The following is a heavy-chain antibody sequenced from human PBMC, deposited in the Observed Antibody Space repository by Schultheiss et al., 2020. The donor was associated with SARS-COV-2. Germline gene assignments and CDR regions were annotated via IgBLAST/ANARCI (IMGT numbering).Heavy chain of an antibody. CDR2: ISYDGGT. Sequence: SETLSLTCTVSGGSISSYYWSWIRQPPGEGLEWIGYISYDGGTSYSPSLRSRVTISLDTSKNQFSLNLNSVTAADTAVYYCARVVTGTSDYDYWGQGTLVTVSS. V-gene: IGHV4-30-4*01. J-gene: IGHJ4*02. D-gene: IGHD1-7*01. CDR1: GGSISSYY. CDR3: ARVVTGTSDYDY.